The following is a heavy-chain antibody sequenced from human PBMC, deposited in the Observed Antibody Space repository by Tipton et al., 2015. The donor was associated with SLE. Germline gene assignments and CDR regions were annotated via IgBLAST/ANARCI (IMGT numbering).Heavy chain of an antibody. CDR3: ARGGSKHYDFWGRQMGPHAFDI. Sequence: TLSLTCTVPGGSLTSGGYTWNWIRQPPGKGLEWIGQIYHSGTTNCNPSLKSRVTISVDTSKNQFSLKLRSVTAADTAVYYCARGGSKHYDFWGRQMGPHAFDIWGQETKVSVPS. CDR2: IYHSGTT. J-gene: IGHJ3*02. CDR1: GGSLTSGGYT. V-gene: IGHV4-30-2*01. D-gene: IGHD3-3*01.